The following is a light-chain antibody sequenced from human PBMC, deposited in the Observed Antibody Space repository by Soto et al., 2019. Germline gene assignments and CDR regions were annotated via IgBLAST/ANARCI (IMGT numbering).Light chain of an antibody. Sequence: DIVFTQSPGTLSLSPGERATLSCRASQSVSSSYLAWYQQKPGQAPRLLIYGASSRATGNPDRFSGSGSGTDFTLTISRLEPEDFAVYYCQQYAASRTFGQGTKVDIK. V-gene: IGKV3-20*01. CDR1: QSVSSSY. J-gene: IGKJ1*01. CDR2: GAS. CDR3: QQYAASRT.